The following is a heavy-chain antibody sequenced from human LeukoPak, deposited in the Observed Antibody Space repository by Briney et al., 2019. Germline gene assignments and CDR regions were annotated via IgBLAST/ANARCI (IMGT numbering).Heavy chain of an antibody. CDR3: ARDLWQQRPDI. V-gene: IGHV1-69*04. J-gene: IGHJ3*02. D-gene: IGHD6-25*01. CDR2: VIPILGIT. CDR1: GRTFSSYA. Sequence: GSSVKVSCKASGRTFSSYAMSWVRQAPGQGLEWMGRVIPILGITNYAQEFQGRVTIIADKSTSTTYMELSSLRSDDTAVYYCARDLWQQRPDIWGQGTKVTVSS.